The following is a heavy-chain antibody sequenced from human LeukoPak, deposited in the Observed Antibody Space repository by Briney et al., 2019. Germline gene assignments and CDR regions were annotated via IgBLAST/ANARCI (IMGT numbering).Heavy chain of an antibody. Sequence: GGSLRLSCAASGFTFSSYWMSWVRQAPGKGLEWVANIKQDGSEKNYVDSVKGRFTISRDNAENSLYLQMNSLRAEDTAVYYCASGGSPVLNFDFWGQGTLVTVSP. CDR2: IKQDGSEK. CDR1: GFTFSSYW. J-gene: IGHJ4*02. D-gene: IGHD3-16*01. CDR3: ASGGSPVLNFDF. V-gene: IGHV3-7*01.